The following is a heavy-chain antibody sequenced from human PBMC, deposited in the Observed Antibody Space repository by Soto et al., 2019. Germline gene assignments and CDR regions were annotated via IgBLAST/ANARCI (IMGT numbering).Heavy chain of an antibody. CDR1: GDSMISFY. CDR3: TRVGGYYGDYPNFDY. Sequence: SETLTLTCTVYGDSMISFYCIFIRHPAWKGLEWIVNIYYSGSTNYNPSRKSRVTMSVDMSRNQVSLKLSSVTAADTAVYYCTRVGGYYGDYPNFDYWGQGPLVTVSS. V-gene: IGHV4-59*01. CDR2: IYYSGST. D-gene: IGHD4-17*01. J-gene: IGHJ4*02.